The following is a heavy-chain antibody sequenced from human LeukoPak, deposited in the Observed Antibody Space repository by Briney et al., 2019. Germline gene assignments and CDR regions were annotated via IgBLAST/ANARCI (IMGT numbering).Heavy chain of an antibody. Sequence: SETLSLTCTVSGGSISSYYWSWFRQPPGKGLEWIGYIYSSGSTNYNPSLKSRVTISVDTSKNQFSLKLSSVTAADTAVYYCGRGGYYDSSGRHYYFDYWGQGTLVTVSS. J-gene: IGHJ4*02. CDR1: GGSISSYY. CDR2: IYSSGST. D-gene: IGHD3-22*01. CDR3: GRGGYYDSSGRHYYFDY. V-gene: IGHV4-59*01.